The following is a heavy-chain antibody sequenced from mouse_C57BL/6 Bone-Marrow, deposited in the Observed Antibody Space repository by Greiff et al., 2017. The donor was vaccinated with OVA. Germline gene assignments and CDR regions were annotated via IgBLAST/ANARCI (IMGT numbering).Heavy chain of an antibody. CDR1: GYTFTSYW. CDR2: IDPSDSYT. V-gene: IGHV1-59*01. D-gene: IGHD3-2*02. CDR3: ARRVQLRPLAY. J-gene: IGHJ3*01. Sequence: VQLQQPGAELVRPGTSVKLSCKASGYTFTSYWMHWVKQRPGQGLEWIGVIDPSDSYTNYNQKFKGKATLTVDTSSSTAYMQLSSLTSEDSAVYYCARRVQLRPLAYWGQGTLVTVSA.